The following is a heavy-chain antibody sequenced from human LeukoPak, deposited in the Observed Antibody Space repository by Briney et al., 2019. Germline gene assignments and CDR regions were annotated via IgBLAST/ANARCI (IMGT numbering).Heavy chain of an antibody. J-gene: IGHJ6*02. V-gene: IGHV3-21*01. CDR2: IGRSSSDL. CDR3: ARRNAGHLGYGMDV. Sequence: PGGSLRLSCAASGFSFSSYSMNWVRQAPGKGLEWVSSIGRSSSDLYYADSVKGRFTISRDNAENSLYLQMNSLRAEDTAVYYCARRNAGHLGYGMDVWGQGTTVTVSS. CDR1: GFSFSSYS. D-gene: IGHD1-1*01.